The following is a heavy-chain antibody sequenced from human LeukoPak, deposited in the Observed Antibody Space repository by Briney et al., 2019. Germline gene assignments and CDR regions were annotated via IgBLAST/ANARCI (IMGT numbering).Heavy chain of an antibody. V-gene: IGHV3-23*01. CDR3: ARDLRAADAFDI. CDR1: GFTFSSYA. CDR2: ISGSGGST. J-gene: IGHJ3*02. Sequence: GGSLRLSCAASGFTFSSYAMSWVRQAPGKGLEWVSAISGSGGSTYYADSVKGRFTISRDNAKNSLYLQMNSLRAEDTAVYYCARDLRAADAFDIWGQGTMVTVSS. D-gene: IGHD6-13*01.